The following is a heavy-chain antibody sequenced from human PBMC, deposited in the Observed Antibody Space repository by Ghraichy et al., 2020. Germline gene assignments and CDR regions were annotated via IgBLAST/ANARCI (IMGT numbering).Heavy chain of an antibody. Sequence: SETLSLTCTVSGGSISSYYWSWIRQPPGKGMEWIGYIYYSGSTNYNPSLKSRVTISVDTSKNQFSLKLSSVTAADTAVYYCARATGGTKTFDYWGQGTLVTVSS. CDR1: GGSISSYY. V-gene: IGHV4-59*08. D-gene: IGHD2-8*02. CDR3: ARATGGTKTFDY. CDR2: IYYSGST. J-gene: IGHJ4*02.